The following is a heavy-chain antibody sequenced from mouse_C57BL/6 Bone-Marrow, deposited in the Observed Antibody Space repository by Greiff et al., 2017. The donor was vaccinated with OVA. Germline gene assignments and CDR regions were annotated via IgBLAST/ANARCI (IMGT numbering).Heavy chain of an antibody. CDR3: ARGQLRAY. CDR2: IYPGSGST. CDR1: GFNIKNTY. Sequence: VAELVRPGASVKLSCTASGFNIKNTYMHWVKQRPGQGLEWIGDIYPGSGSTNYNEKFKSKATLTVDTSSSTAYMQLSSLTSEDSAVYYCARGQLRAYWGQGTLVTVSA. J-gene: IGHJ3*01. D-gene: IGHD3-2*02. V-gene: IGHV1-55*01.